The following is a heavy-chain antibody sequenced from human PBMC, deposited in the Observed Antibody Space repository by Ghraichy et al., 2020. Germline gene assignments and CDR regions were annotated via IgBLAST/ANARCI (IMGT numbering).Heavy chain of an antibody. D-gene: IGHD2-2*01. CDR3: ARSLRYCSSTSCYGYYYYYGMDV. J-gene: IGHJ6*02. Sequence: GGSLRLSCAASGFTFSSYEMNWVRQAPGKGLEWVSYISSSCSTIYYADSVKGRFTISRDNAKNSLYLQMNSLRAEDTAVYYCARSLRYCSSTSCYGYYYYYGMDVWGQGTTVTVSS. CDR1: GFTFSSYE. CDR2: ISSSCSTI. V-gene: IGHV3-48*03.